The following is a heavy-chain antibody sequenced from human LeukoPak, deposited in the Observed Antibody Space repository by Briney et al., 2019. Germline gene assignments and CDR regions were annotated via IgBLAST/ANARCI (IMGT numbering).Heavy chain of an antibody. J-gene: IGHJ5*02. D-gene: IGHD3-3*01. V-gene: IGHV4-31*03. Sequence: SEALSLTCTVSGGSISSGGYYWSWIRQHSGKGLEWIGYIYYSGSTYYNPSLKSRVTISVDTSKNQFSLKLSSVTAADTAVYYCARGYYDFWSGFRNTINWFDPWGQGTLVTVSS. CDR1: GGSISSGGYY. CDR3: ARGYYDFWSGFRNTINWFDP. CDR2: IYYSGST.